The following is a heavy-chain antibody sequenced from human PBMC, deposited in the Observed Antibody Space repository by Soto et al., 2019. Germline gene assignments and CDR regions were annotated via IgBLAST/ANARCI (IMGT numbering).Heavy chain of an antibody. V-gene: IGHV3-23*01. Sequence: GGSLRLSCAASGFTFSSYAMSWVRQAPGKGLEWVSAISGSGGSTYYADSVKGRFTISRDNSKNTLYLQMNSLRAEDTAVYYCAKTHSSSSYYYYYMDVWGKGTTVTVSS. CDR1: GFTFSSYA. J-gene: IGHJ6*03. CDR3: AKTHSSSSYYYYYMDV. D-gene: IGHD6-6*01. CDR2: ISGSGGST.